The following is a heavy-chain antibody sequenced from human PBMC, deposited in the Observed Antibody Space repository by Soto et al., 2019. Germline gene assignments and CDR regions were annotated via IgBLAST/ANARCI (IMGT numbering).Heavy chain of an antibody. J-gene: IGHJ3*02. CDR1: GGSFSGYY. D-gene: IGHD5-12*01. V-gene: IGHV4-34*01. CDR2: INHSGST. CDR3: ARRRRVATIRHAFDI. Sequence: SETLSLTCAVYGGSFSGYYWSWIRQPPGKGLEWIGEINHSGSTNYNPSLKSRVTISVDTSKNQFSLKLSSVTAADTAVYYCARRRRVATIRHAFDIWGQGTMVTVSS.